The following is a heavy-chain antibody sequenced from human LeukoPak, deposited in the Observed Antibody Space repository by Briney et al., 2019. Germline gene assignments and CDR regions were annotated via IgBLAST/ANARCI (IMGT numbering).Heavy chain of an antibody. CDR2: ISGGGSST. CDR1: GFTFSSYA. D-gene: IGHD4-17*01. V-gene: IGHV3-23*01. CDR3: AKARYYGDYSDY. Sequence: GGSLRLSCAASGFTFSSYAMNWVRQAPGKGLEWVSTISGGGSSTYYADPVRGRFTISRDTSKNTLYLQMNSLRAEDTAVYYCAKARYYGDYSDYWGQGTLVSVSS. J-gene: IGHJ4*02.